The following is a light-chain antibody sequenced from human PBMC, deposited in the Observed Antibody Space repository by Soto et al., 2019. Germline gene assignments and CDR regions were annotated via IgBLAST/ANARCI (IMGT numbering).Light chain of an antibody. Sequence: DIQMTQSPSSLSASVGDRVTITCQASQDIKNSLNWYQQKPGKAPKLLIYGASNLETGVPSRFRGSGSGTDFTFTIISLQPEDIATYYCQKFDDFTPFTVGPGTKVDI. V-gene: IGKV1-33*01. J-gene: IGKJ3*01. CDR2: GAS. CDR1: QDIKNS. CDR3: QKFDDFTPFT.